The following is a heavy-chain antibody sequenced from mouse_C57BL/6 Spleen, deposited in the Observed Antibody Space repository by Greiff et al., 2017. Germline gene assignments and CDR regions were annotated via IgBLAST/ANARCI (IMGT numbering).Heavy chain of an antibody. CDR2: ISSGSSTI. CDR1: GFTFSDYG. Sequence: DVKVEESGGGLVKPGGSLKLSCAASGFTFSDYGMHWVRQAPEKGLEWVAYISSGSSTIYYADTVKGRFTISRDNAKNTLFLQMTSLRSKDTAMYYCAREDWDDYDDGRGFAYGGQGTLVTVSA. V-gene: IGHV5-17*01. D-gene: IGHD2-4*01. J-gene: IGHJ3*01. CDR3: AREDWDDYDDGRGFAY.